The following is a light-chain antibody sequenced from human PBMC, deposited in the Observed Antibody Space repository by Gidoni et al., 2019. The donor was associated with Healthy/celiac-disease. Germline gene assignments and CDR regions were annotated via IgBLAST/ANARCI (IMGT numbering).Light chain of an antibody. Sequence: DIHMTQSPSSLSASVGDRVTITCRASQSISSYLNWYKQKPGKAPKLLIYAASSLESGVPSRFSGRGYGTDFTLTISSLRPEDFATYYYKQSYSTPRTFGQGTKVEIK. J-gene: IGKJ1*01. V-gene: IGKV1-39*01. CDR3: KQSYSTPRT. CDR2: AAS. CDR1: QSISSY.